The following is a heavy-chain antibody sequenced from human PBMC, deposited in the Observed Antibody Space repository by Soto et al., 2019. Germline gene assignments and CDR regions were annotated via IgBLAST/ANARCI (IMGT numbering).Heavy chain of an antibody. Sequence: SETLSLTCIVSGGSISSGGYYWSWIRQHPGKGLEWIGYIYYSGSTYYNPSLKSRVTISVDTSKNQFSLKLSSVTAADTAVYYCARRAYYYGSGSYTWFDPWGQGTLVTVSS. CDR2: IYYSGST. D-gene: IGHD3-10*01. CDR1: GGSISSGGYY. V-gene: IGHV4-31*03. CDR3: ARRAYYYGSGSYTWFDP. J-gene: IGHJ5*02.